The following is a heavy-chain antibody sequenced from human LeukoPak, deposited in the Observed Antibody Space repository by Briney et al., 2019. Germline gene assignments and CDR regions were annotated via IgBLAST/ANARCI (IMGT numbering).Heavy chain of an antibody. CDR3: ARAANTAAGTPTLAIDY. CDR1: GITLSSYS. V-gene: IGHV3-21*05. CDR2: IPSTSSYT. J-gene: IGHJ4*02. Sequence: GGSLRLSCVASGITLSSYSMNWVRQAPGKGLEWVSYIPSTSSYTSYADSVKGRFTISRDNAKNSLYLQMNSLRAEDTAVYYCARAANTAAGTPTLAIDYWGQGTLVTVSS. D-gene: IGHD6-13*01.